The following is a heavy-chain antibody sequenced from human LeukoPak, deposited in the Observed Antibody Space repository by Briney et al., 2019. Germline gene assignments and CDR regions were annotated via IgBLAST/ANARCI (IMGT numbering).Heavy chain of an antibody. Sequence: PRGSLRLSCAASGFTFSSYGMSWVRQAPGKGLEWVSAISGSGGSTYYADSVKGRFTISRDNSKNTLYLQMNSLRAEDTAVYYCAKEDYYGSGSYSGFDYWGQGTLVTVSS. J-gene: IGHJ4*02. CDR3: AKEDYYGSGSYSGFDY. CDR2: ISGSGGST. CDR1: GFTFSSYG. V-gene: IGHV3-23*01. D-gene: IGHD3-10*01.